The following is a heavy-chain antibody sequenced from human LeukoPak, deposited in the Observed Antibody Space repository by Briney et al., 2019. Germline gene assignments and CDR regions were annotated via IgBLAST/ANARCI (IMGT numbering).Heavy chain of an antibody. CDR1: EFSFSYFA. CDR2: ISSSSRTT. D-gene: IGHD3-22*01. J-gene: IGHJ6*03. Sequence: GGSLRLSCAASEFSFSYFAINWVRQAPGKGLEWVSNISSSSRTTYYADSVKGRFTISRDAARNSLYLQMNSLRAEDTAVYYCARDPEYYYESSGVRYYYYYMDVWGKGTTVTVSS. CDR3: ARDPEYYYESSGVRYYYYYMDV. V-gene: IGHV3-48*01.